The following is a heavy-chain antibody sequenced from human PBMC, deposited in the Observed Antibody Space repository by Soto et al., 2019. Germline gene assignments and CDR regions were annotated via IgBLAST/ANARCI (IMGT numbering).Heavy chain of an antibody. J-gene: IGHJ3*02. CDR2: IKQDGSEK. CDR3: ARLSGIRAFDI. V-gene: IGHV3-7*01. D-gene: IGHD3-10*01. CDR1: GFTFSSYW. Sequence: GGSLRLSCAASGFTFSSYWMSWVRQAPGKGLEWVANIKQDGSEKYYVDSVKGRFTISRDNAKNSLYLQMNSLRAEDTAVYYGARLSGIRAFDIWGQGTMVTVSS.